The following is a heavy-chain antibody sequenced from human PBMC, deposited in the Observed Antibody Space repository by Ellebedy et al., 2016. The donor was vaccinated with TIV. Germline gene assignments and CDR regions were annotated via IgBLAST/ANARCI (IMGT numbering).Heavy chain of an antibody. CDR1: GGSISSYY. Sequence: SETLSLTXTVSGGSISSYYWSWIRQPPGKGLEWIGEINHSGSTNYNPSLKSRVTISVDTSKNQFSLKLSSVTAADTAVYYCARGGTSSIAACLYYYYYMDVWGKGTTVTVSS. D-gene: IGHD6-6*01. V-gene: IGHV4-34*01. J-gene: IGHJ6*03. CDR3: ARGGTSSIAACLYYYYYMDV. CDR2: INHSGST.